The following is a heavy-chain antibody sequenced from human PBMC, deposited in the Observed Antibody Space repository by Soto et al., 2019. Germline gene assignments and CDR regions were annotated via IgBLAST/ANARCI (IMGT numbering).Heavy chain of an antibody. Sequence: QLQLQESGPGLVKPSETLSLTCTVSGGSISSGSYSWGWIRQPPGKGLEWIGSIYYSGSPYYNPSLKSRVTISVDTSKNPFSLKLSSVTAADTAVYYCARQMRGAGQFDYWGQGTLVTVSS. CDR1: GGSISSGSYS. V-gene: IGHV4-39*01. CDR3: ARQMRGAGQFDY. D-gene: IGHD1-26*01. CDR2: IYYSGSP. J-gene: IGHJ4*02.